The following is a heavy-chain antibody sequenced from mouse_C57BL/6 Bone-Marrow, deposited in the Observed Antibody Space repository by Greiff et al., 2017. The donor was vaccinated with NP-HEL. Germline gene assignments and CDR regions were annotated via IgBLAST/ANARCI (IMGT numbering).Heavy chain of an antibody. CDR1: GYTFTSYW. CDR2: IDPSDSYT. Sequence: QVQLQQPGAELVMPGASVKLSCKASGYTFTSYWMHWVKQRPGQGLEWIGEIDPSDSYTNYNQKFKGKSTLTVDKSSSTAYMQLSSLTSEDSAVYYGARSGDYDGFAYWGQGTLVTVSA. D-gene: IGHD2-4*01. CDR3: ARSGDYDGFAY. J-gene: IGHJ3*01. V-gene: IGHV1-69*01.